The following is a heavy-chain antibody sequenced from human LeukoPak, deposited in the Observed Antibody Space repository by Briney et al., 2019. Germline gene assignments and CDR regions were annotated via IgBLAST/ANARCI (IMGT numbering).Heavy chain of an antibody. CDR2: ISGSGGST. J-gene: IGHJ4*02. CDR3: AKDTEDYGALDY. Sequence: PGGSLRLSCAASGFTLSSYAMSWVRRAPGKGLEWVSAISGSGGSTYYADSVKGRFTISRDNSKNTLYLQMSSLRAEDTAVYYCAKDTEDYGALDYWGQGTLVTVSS. V-gene: IGHV3-23*01. D-gene: IGHD4-17*01. CDR1: GFTLSSYA.